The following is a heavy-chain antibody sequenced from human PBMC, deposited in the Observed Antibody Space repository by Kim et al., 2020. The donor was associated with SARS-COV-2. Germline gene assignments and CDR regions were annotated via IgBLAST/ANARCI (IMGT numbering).Heavy chain of an antibody. CDR2: ISRSGST. J-gene: IGHJ4*01. V-gene: IGHV4-4*02. CDR3: ARSVQLGLLVYGEYYFD. CDR1: GGSISSSNW. Sequence: SETLSLTCAVSGGSISSSNWWSWVRQPPGKGLEWIGEISRSGSTNSNPSLKSRVTISVDKSKNQFSLKLSSVTAADTAGYYFARSVQLGLLVYGEYYFD. D-gene: IGHD2-8*02.